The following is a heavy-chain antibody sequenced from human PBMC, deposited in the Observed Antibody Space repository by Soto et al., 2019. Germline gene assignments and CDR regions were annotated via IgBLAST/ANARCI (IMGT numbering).Heavy chain of an antibody. CDR3: ARSQGSSTSLEIYYYYYYGMDV. J-gene: IGHJ6*02. D-gene: IGHD2-2*01. Sequence: QVQLVQSGAEVKKLGSSVKFSGKPSGGPFSTYATSWWRQAPGQGLEWMGGIIPISATTNYEQKFQGRVTITADESTSTAYVELSSLRFEDTAVYYCARSQGSSTSLEIYYYYYYGMDVWGQGTTVTVPS. V-gene: IGHV1-69*19. CDR1: GGPFSTYA. CDR2: IIPISATT.